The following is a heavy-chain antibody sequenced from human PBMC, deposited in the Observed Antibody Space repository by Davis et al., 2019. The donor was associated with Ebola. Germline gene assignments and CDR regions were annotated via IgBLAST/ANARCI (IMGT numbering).Heavy chain of an antibody. CDR3: AREAGATTRIYDS. V-gene: IGHV1-2*02. J-gene: IGHJ5*01. Sequence: ASVKVSCKASGYTFTGYYMHWVRQAPGQGLEWMGWINPNSGGTNYAQKFQGRVTMTRDTSISTAYMELSRPRSDDTAVYYCAREAGATTRIYDSWGQGTLVTVSS. CDR2: INPNSGGT. D-gene: IGHD1-26*01. CDR1: GYTFTGYY.